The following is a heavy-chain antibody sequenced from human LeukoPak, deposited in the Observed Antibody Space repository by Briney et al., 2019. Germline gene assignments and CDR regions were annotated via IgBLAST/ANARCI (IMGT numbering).Heavy chain of an antibody. CDR2: IYYSGST. D-gene: IGHD2-21*01. CDR3: ARGGAYCGGDCFPYFDY. V-gene: IGHV4-59*01. Sequence: SETLSLTCTVSGGSISSYYGSWIRQPPGKGLEWIGYIYYSGSTNYNPSLKSRVTISVDTSKNQFSLKLSSVTAADTAVYYCARGGAYCGGDCFPYFDYWGQGTLVTVSS. CDR1: GGSISSYY. J-gene: IGHJ4*02.